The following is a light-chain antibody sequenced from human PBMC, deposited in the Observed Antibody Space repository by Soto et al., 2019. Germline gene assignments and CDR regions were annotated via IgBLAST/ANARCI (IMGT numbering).Light chain of an antibody. CDR2: ENN. V-gene: IGLV1-51*02. CDR3: GTWDGSLSAGV. J-gene: IGLJ2*01. Sequence: QSVLTQPPSVSAAPGQTVTISCSGSNSNIGTNYVCWYQQVPGTAPKLLIFENNKRPSGIPDRFSGSKSGTSATLGITGLQTGDEDDYYCGTWDGSLSAGVFGGGTKLTVL. CDR1: NSNIGTNY.